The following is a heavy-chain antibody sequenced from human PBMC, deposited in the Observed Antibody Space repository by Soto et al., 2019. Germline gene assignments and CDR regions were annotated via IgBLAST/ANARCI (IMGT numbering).Heavy chain of an antibody. D-gene: IGHD1-26*01. J-gene: IGHJ4*02. CDR1: GGTFSSYA. V-gene: IGHV1-69*13. Sequence: GASVKVSCKASGGTFSSYAISWVRQAPGQGLEWMRGIIPIFGTANYAHKFQGRVTITPDQSTITAYMQRRSRISEDTGVYYRARVHGIVAANYFFEYWDQGTLVNVSS. CDR2: IIPIFGTA. CDR3: ARVHGIVAANYFFEY.